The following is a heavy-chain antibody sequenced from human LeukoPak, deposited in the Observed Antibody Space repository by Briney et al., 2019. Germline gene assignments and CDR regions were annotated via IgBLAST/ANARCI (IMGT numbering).Heavy chain of an antibody. V-gene: IGHV3-15*01. J-gene: IGHJ6*02. CDR3: ATERNWELLRPYGMNF. Sequence: PGGSLRLSCAASGFTFSSYWMSWVRQTPGKGLEWVGRIRTKTEGETTDYAAPVKGRFTISRDDSKTTLWLQMNSLKTEDSAVYYCATERNWELLRPYGMNFWGQGTTVTVSS. CDR1: GFTFSSYW. CDR2: IRTKTEGETT. D-gene: IGHD1-26*01.